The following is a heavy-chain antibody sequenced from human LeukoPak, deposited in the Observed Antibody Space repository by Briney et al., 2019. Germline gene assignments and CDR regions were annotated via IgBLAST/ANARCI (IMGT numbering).Heavy chain of an antibody. CDR1: GYTFTRYY. CDR2: INPNSGGT. CDR3: ARDGEDIVVVVAANNWFDP. Sequence: ASVKVSCKASGYTFTRYYMHWVRQAPGQGLEWMGWINPNSGGTNYAQKFQGRVTMTRDTSISTAYMELSRLRSDDTAVYYCARDGEDIVVVVAANNWFDPWGQGTLVTVSS. V-gene: IGHV1-2*02. J-gene: IGHJ5*02. D-gene: IGHD2-15*01.